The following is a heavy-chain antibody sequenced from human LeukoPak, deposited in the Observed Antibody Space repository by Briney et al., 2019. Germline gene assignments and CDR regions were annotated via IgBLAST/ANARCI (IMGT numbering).Heavy chain of an antibody. Sequence: GGSLRLSSAASGFTVSSNYMSWVRQAPGKGLEWVSVIYSGGSTYYADSVKGRFTISRDNSKNTLYLQMNSLRAEDTAVYYCARAHRTLDSSGYYFTNWFDPWGQGTLVTVSS. CDR2: IYSGGST. CDR3: ARAHRTLDSSGYYFTNWFDP. J-gene: IGHJ5*02. D-gene: IGHD3-22*01. CDR1: GFTVSSNY. V-gene: IGHV3-66*01.